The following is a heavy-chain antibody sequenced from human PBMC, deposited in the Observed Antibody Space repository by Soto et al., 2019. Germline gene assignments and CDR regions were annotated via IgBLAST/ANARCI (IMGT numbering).Heavy chain of an antibody. CDR3: ATRWQQTLSGL. CDR1: GFTFSSYW. D-gene: IGHD6-13*01. CDR2: IRQDGSEK. Sequence: GGSLRLSCAASGFTFSSYWMTWVRQAPGKGLEWVANIRQDGSEKHYVDSVKGRFSIPRDNAKNSLYLQMISLRVEDTAMYYCATRWQQTLSGLWGQGTLVTDSS. J-gene: IGHJ4*02. V-gene: IGHV3-7*01.